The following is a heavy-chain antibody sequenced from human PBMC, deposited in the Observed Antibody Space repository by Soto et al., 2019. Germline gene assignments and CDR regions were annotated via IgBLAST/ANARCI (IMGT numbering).Heavy chain of an antibody. J-gene: IGHJ6*02. CDR1: GFTFSSYW. CDR2: IKQDGSEE. V-gene: IGHV3-7*01. CDR3: ARIAATGRGWDV. D-gene: IGHD6-13*01. Sequence: EVQLVESGGGLVQPGGSLRLSCVDSGFTFSSYWMSWVRQAPVKGLEWVGNIKQDGSEENYVDSLKGRFTISRDNAKNSMYLQMNSLRAEDTAGYYWARIAATGRGWDVWGQGTTVVVAS.